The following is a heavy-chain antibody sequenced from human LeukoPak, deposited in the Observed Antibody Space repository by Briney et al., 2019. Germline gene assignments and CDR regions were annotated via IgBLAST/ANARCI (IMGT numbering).Heavy chain of an antibody. Sequence: GGSLRLSCAASGSTFSSYGMHWVRQAPGKGLEWVAVIWYDGSNKYYADSVKGRFTISRDNSKNTLYLQMNSLRAEDTAVYYCARDTREEWYFLLGVYYYYGMDVWGQGTTVTVSS. J-gene: IGHJ6*02. V-gene: IGHV3-33*01. D-gene: IGHD3-3*01. CDR1: GSTFSSYG. CDR2: IWYDGSNK. CDR3: ARDTREEWYFLLGVYYYYGMDV.